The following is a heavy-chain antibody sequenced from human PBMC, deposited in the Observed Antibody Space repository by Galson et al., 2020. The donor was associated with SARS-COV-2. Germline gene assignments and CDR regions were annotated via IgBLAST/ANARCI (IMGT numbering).Heavy chain of an antibody. D-gene: IGHD2-21*01. Sequence: GGSLRLSCAASGFTFSSYSMNWVRQAPGKGLEWVSGISSSSSYIYYADSVKGRFTISRDNAKNSLYLQMNSLRAEDTAVYYCARDLEDIVVVIATPMPYMDVWGKWTTVTVSS. CDR3: ARDLEDIVVVIATPMPYMDV. J-gene: IGHJ6*03. V-gene: IGHV3-21*01. CDR2: ISSSSSYI. CDR1: GFTFSSYS.